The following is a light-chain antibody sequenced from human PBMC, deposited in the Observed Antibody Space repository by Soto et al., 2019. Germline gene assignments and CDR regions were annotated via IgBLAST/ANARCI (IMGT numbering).Light chain of an antibody. CDR2: DVT. CDR1: SSDVGGFNY. V-gene: IGLV2-11*01. Sequence: QSALTQPPSVSGSPGQSVTISCAGTSSDVGGFNYVSWYQQHPGKAPKLMIYDVTKRPSGVPNRFSGSKSGNTASLTISGLQAEDEADYYCCSYAGTYTFVFGGGTQLTVL. J-gene: IGLJ2*01. CDR3: CSYAGTYTFV.